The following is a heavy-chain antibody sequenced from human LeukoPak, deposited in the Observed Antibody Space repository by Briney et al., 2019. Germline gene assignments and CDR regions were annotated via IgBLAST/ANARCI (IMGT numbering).Heavy chain of an antibody. V-gene: IGHV4-39*01. CDR2: IYYSGST. CDR3: AGTYYDILTGYDSYGMDV. J-gene: IGHJ6*02. D-gene: IGHD3-9*01. CDR1: GGSISSSSYY. Sequence: SETLSPTCTVSGGSISSSSYYWGWIRQPPGKGLEWIGSIYYSGSTYYNPSLKSRVTISVDTSKNQFSLKLSSVTAADTAVYYCAGTYYDILTGYDSYGMDVWGQGTTVTVSS.